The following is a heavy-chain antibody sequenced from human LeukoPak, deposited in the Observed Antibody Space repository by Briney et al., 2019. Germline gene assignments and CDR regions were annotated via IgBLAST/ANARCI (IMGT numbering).Heavy chain of an antibody. CDR2: ISGSAGSI. D-gene: IGHD1-26*01. Sequence: GGSLRLSCAASGFTFSSYDMSWVRQAPGKGLEWVSAISGSAGSILYADSVKGRFTISRDDSKNTLYLQMNSLRAEDTAVYYCVKDLGRYRNNCFDYWGQGTLVTVSS. V-gene: IGHV3-23*01. CDR1: GFTFSSYD. J-gene: IGHJ4*02. CDR3: VKDLGRYRNNCFDY.